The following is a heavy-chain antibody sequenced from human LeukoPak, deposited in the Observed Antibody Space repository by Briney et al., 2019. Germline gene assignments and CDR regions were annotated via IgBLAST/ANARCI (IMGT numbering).Heavy chain of an antibody. Sequence: ASVKVSCKASGYTFTSYYMHWVRQAPGQGLEWMGIINPSGGSTSYAQKFQGRVTMTRDTSTSTVYMELSSLRSDDTAVYYCAREVHESYCSGGSCYSSYWFDPWGQGTLVTVSS. D-gene: IGHD2-15*01. J-gene: IGHJ5*02. CDR1: GYTFTSYY. V-gene: IGHV1-46*01. CDR2: INPSGGST. CDR3: AREVHESYCSGGSCYSSYWFDP.